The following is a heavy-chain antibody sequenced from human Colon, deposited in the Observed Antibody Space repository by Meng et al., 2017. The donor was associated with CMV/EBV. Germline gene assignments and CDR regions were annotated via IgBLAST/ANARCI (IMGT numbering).Heavy chain of an antibody. CDR3: AKDSGMRGWFFDY. D-gene: IGHD6-19*01. V-gene: IGHV3-23*01. CDR2: ISDTGAGT. J-gene: IGHJ4*02. Sequence: EAQLLESGGGLVQPGGCLRLSCAGSGFTFSGYAMGWVRQAPEKGLEWVSTISDTGAGTYYPDSVKGRFIISRDNSKNTLYLQVNSLRAEDTAIYYCAKDSGMRGWFFDYWGQGTLVTVSS. CDR1: GFTFSGYA.